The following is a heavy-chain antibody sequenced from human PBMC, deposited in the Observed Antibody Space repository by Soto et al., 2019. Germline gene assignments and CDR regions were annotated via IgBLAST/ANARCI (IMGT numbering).Heavy chain of an antibody. D-gene: IGHD3-16*01. CDR2: IIPVFGTT. Sequence: QEQLVQSGAEVKKPGSSVKVSCKDSGGLFSSFAISWVRQAPGQALEWMGGIIPVFGTTNYAQKFQGRVTITADETTNTAYMALSSMTSDDTAMYYCARGGGPYVWFNEFWGQGTQVTVSS. J-gene: IGHJ4*02. V-gene: IGHV1-69*01. CDR3: ARGGGPYVWFNEF. CDR1: GGLFSSFA.